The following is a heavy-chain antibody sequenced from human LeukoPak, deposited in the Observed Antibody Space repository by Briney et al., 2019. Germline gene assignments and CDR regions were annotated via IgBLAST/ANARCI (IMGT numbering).Heavy chain of an antibody. V-gene: IGHV4-34*01. CDR1: GGSFSGYY. J-gene: IGHJ5*02. CDR3: ARGEENKIVVVPAAPNWFDP. D-gene: IGHD2-2*01. CDR2: INHSGST. Sequence: PSETLSLTCAVYGGSFSGYYWSWIRQPPGKGLEWIGEINHSGSTNYNPSLKSRVTISVDTSKNQFSLKLSSVTAADTAVYYCARGEENKIVVVPAAPNWFDPWGQGTLVTVSS.